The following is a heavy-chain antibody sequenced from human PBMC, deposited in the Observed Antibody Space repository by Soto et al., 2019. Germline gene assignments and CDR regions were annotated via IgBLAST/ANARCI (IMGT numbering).Heavy chain of an antibody. Sequence: ASVKVSCKASGGTFSSYAISWVRQAPGQGLEWMGGIIPIFGTANYAQKFQGRVTITADESTSTAYMELSSLRSEDTAVYYCARDQGTGNTSYYYYGMDVWGQGTTVTVSS. CDR2: IIPIFGTA. J-gene: IGHJ6*02. CDR1: GGTFSSYA. D-gene: IGHD1-7*01. CDR3: ARDQGTGNTSYYYYGMDV. V-gene: IGHV1-69*13.